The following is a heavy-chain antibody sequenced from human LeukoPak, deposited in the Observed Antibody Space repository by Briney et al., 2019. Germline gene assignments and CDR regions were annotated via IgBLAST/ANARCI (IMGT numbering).Heavy chain of an antibody. CDR2: ISYDGSNK. D-gene: IGHD1-1*01. CDR1: GFTFSSYG. CDR3: ARVEGTTGTTLRWFDP. V-gene: IGHV3-30*03. J-gene: IGHJ5*02. Sequence: GGSLRLSCAASGFTFSSYGMHWVRQAPGKGLEWVAVISYDGSNKYYADSVKGRFTISRDNSKNTLYLQMNSLRAEDTAVYYCARVEGTTGTTLRWFDPWGQGTLVTVSS.